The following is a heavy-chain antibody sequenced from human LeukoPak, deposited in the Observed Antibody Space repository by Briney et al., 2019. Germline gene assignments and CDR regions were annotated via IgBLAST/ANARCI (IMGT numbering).Heavy chain of an antibody. V-gene: IGHV4-39*01. CDR3: ARRIVRYGSSSRVFDY. Sequence: SETLSLTCTVSGGSISSSSYYWGWIRQPPGKGLEWIGSIYYSGSTYYNPSLKSRVTISVDTSKNQFSLKLSSVTAADTAVYYCARRIVRYGSSSRVFDYWGQGTLVTVSS. J-gene: IGHJ4*02. CDR2: IYYSGST. CDR1: GGSISSSSYY. D-gene: IGHD6-6*01.